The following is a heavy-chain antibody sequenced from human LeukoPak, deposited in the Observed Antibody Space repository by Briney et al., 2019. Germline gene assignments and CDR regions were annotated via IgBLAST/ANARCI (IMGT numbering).Heavy chain of an antibody. CDR2: IRYDGSNK. Sequence: GGSLRLSCAASGFTFSSYGMHWVRQAPGKGLEWVAFIRYDGSNKYYADSVKGRFTISRDNSKNTLYLQMNSLRAEDTAVYYCAKDGRIAVAGTGSWFDPWGQGTLVTVSS. J-gene: IGHJ5*02. CDR3: AKDGRIAVAGTGSWFDP. D-gene: IGHD6-19*01. V-gene: IGHV3-30*02. CDR1: GFTFSSYG.